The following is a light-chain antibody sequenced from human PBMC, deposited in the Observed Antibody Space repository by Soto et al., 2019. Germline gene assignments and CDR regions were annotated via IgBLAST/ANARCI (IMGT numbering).Light chain of an antibody. CDR1: QSVNTY. V-gene: IGKV3-11*01. Sequence: EIVLTQSPATLSLSLGERATLSCKASQSVNTYVGWYQQKPGQAPRLLISEASDRATGIPARFSGSGSGTDFTHTISSVEAEDFALYHCQHRGTFGQGTRLEIK. J-gene: IGKJ5*01. CDR2: EAS. CDR3: QHRGT.